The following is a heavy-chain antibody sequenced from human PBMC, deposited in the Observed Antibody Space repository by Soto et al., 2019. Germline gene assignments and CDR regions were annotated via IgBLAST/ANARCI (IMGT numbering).Heavy chain of an antibody. V-gene: IGHV1-18*01. CDR3: AMVDNYVTPTPQDV. Sequence: QVQLVQSGDEVRKPGSSVKVSCKASGYIFVNYGIAWVRQAPGQGLEWMGWISAYSGNTHYASKVQGRLTMTTDTSTNTAYMDLGSLTSDDTAVYYCAMVDNYVTPTPQDVWGQGTTVTVSS. D-gene: IGHD3-16*01. CDR1: GYIFVNYG. CDR2: ISAYSGNT. J-gene: IGHJ6*02.